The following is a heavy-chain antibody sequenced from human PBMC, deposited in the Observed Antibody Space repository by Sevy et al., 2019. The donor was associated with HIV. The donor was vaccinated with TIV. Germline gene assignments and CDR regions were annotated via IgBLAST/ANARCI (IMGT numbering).Heavy chain of an antibody. Sequence: ASVKVSCSTSGYTFNVHYIYWVRQAAGQGLEWMGWINPNTGDTNFSPKFQGRVTMTRDSSINTAYMELSRLTSADTAVYFCARLRYSDPSGQYYGGGADYFDYWGQGTLVTVSS. J-gene: IGHJ4*02. D-gene: IGHD3-22*01. CDR3: ARLRYSDPSGQYYGGGADYFDY. CDR2: INPNTGDT. CDR1: GYTFNVHY. V-gene: IGHV1-2*02.